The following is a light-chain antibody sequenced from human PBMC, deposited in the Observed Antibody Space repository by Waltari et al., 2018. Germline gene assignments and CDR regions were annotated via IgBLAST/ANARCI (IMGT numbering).Light chain of an antibody. J-gene: IGLJ3*02. CDR1: SRDGGRSNF. CDR2: EVN. Sequence: QSALTQPASVSGSPGQSITISCTGTSRDGGRSNFFSWYQQHPGKAPQLIIYEVNKRPSGVSNRLSGSKSGNTASLTISGLQAEDESDYYCCSYAGRSTWVFGGGTKVTVL. V-gene: IGLV2-23*02. CDR3: CSYAGRSTWV.